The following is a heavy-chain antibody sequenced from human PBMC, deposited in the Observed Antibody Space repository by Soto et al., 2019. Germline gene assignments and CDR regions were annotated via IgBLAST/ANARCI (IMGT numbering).Heavy chain of an antibody. Sequence: LSLTCTVSGGSISSYYWSWIRQPPGKGLEWIGYIYYSGSTNYNPSLKSRVTISVDTSKNQFSLKLSSVTAADTAVYYCARDCGGDCYSVLAFDYWGQGTLVTVSS. CDR1: GGSISSYY. V-gene: IGHV4-59*01. J-gene: IGHJ4*02. D-gene: IGHD2-21*02. CDR2: IYYSGST. CDR3: ARDCGGDCYSVLAFDY.